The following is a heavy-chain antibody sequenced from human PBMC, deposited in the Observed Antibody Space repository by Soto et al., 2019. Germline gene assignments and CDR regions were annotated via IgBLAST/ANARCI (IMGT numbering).Heavy chain of an antibody. CDR1: GGSIGGYY. J-gene: IGHJ4*02. CDR3: AREMRRDYYDSSGSSFDY. CDR2: IYCSGST. Sequence: PSETLSLTCTVSGGSIGGYYWGWIRQPPGKGLEWIGYIYCSGSTKYNPSLRSRVTISVDTSKNQFSLKLSYVTAADTAVYYCAREMRRDYYDSSGSSFDYWGQGTLVTVSS. V-gene: IGHV4-59*01. D-gene: IGHD3-22*01.